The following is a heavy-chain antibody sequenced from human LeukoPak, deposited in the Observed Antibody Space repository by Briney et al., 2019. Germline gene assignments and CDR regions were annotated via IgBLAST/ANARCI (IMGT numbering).Heavy chain of an antibody. CDR3: AREYYDSSAYNQEAIDY. Sequence: ASVRVSCKASGYTFTSYYMHWVRQAPGQGLEWLGWINPNSGGTNCAQKFQGRVTMTRDTSISTAYMELSRLGSDDTAVYYCAREYYDSSAYNQEAIDYWGQGTLVTVSS. CDR1: GYTFTSYY. CDR2: INPNSGGT. D-gene: IGHD3-22*01. J-gene: IGHJ4*02. V-gene: IGHV1-2*02.